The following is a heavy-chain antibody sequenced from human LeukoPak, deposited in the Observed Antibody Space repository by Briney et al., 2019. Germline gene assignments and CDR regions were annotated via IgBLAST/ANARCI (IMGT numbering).Heavy chain of an antibody. CDR1: GFTFSSYW. Sequence: PGGSLRLSCAASGFTFSSYWMSWVRQAPGKGREWVANIKQDGSEKYYVDSVKGRFTISRDNAKNSLYLQMNSLRAEDTAVYYCARVEGWEYQLLSYYYMDVWGKGTTVTVSS. D-gene: IGHD2-2*01. CDR2: IKQDGSEK. J-gene: IGHJ6*03. CDR3: ARVEGWEYQLLSYYYMDV. V-gene: IGHV3-7*01.